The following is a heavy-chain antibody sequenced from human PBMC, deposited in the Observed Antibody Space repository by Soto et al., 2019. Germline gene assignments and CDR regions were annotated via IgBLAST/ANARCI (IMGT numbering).Heavy chain of an antibody. Sequence: EVQLWESGGGLVQPGGSLRLSCAASGSTFSSYAMSWVRQAPGKGLEWVSVISGSGDSTYYADSVKGRFTISRDNSKNTXYGXMNSLRAEDTAVYYCARELGYCSGGSCYMDGAFDFWGQGTMVTVSS. CDR1: GSTFSSYA. D-gene: IGHD2-15*01. J-gene: IGHJ3*01. CDR3: ARELGYCSGGSCYMDGAFDF. CDR2: ISGSGDST. V-gene: IGHV3-23*01.